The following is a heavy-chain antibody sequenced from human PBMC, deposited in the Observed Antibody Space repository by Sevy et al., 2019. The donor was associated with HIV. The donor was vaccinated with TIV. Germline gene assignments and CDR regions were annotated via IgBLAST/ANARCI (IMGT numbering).Heavy chain of an antibody. V-gene: IGHV4-59*01. CDR2: IYFDGTT. D-gene: IGHD3-22*01. CDR1: GGSIGRYF. Sequence: KQSQTLSLTCTVSGGSIGRYFWSWIRQSPGRGLEWIGYIYFDGTTDYNSSLKSRVTISLDTSKNQFSLSLNSVTAADTAVYYCARDAGNYHDSSNYQYVYAFDIWGQGTLVTVSS. CDR3: ARDAGNYHDSSNYQYVYAFDI. J-gene: IGHJ3*02.